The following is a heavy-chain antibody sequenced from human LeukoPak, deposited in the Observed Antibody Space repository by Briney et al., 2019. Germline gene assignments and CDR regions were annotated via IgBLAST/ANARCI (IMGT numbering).Heavy chain of an antibody. CDR3: AIVQLPYGIDG. Sequence: SETLSLTCTVPGRSISSSYWSSIRQPPGKGLEWIGYIYYSGSTNYNPSLKSRVTISVDTSKNQFSLKLSSVTAADTAVYYCAIVQLPYGIDGWGQGTTVTVSS. J-gene: IGHJ6*02. CDR1: GRSISSSY. D-gene: IGHD6-13*01. CDR2: IYYSGST. V-gene: IGHV4-59*01.